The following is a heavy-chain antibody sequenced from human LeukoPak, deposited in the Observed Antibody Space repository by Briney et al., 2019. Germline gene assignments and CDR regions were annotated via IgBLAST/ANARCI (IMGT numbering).Heavy chain of an antibody. D-gene: IGHD6-19*01. CDR3: ASTKLGYSSGWH. Sequence: ETLSLTCTVSGGSISSSYSWGWIRQPPGKGLEWIGNIYYSGSTYYNSSLKSRVTISVDTSKNQFSLKLSSVTAPDTAIYYCASTKLGYSSGWHWGQGTLVTVSS. V-gene: IGHV4-39*01. J-gene: IGHJ4*02. CDR2: IYYSGST. CDR1: GGSISSSYS.